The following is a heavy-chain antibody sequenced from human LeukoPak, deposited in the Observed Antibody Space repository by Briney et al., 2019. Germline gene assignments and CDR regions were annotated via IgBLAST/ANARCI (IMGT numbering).Heavy chain of an antibody. J-gene: IGHJ6*03. CDR1: GGSFSGYY. D-gene: IGHD3-22*01. Sequence: SETLSLTCVVYGGSFSGYYWGFVRQTPGKGLEWMGSIYYTGSSHYNPSLRSRATISVDTSKNQFSLKLSSVTAADTAVYYCTRAASSGPLFTYHMDVWGKGTTVTVSS. CDR3: TRAASSGPLFTYHMDV. CDR2: IYYTGSS. V-gene: IGHV4-34*01.